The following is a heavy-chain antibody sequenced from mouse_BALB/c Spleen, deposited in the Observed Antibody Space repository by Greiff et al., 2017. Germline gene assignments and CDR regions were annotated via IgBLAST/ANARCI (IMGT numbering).Heavy chain of an antibody. V-gene: IGHV1-4*01. CDR3: AREGDGNYLRSWFAY. D-gene: IGHD2-1*01. J-gene: IGHJ3*01. Sequence: VQLKESGAELARPGASVKMSCKASGYTFTSYTMHWVKQRPGQGLEWIGYINPSSGYTNYNQKFKDKATLTADKSSSTAYMQLSSLTSEDSAVYYCAREGDGNYLRSWFAYWGQGTLVTVSA. CDR1: GYTFTSYT. CDR2: INPSSGYT.